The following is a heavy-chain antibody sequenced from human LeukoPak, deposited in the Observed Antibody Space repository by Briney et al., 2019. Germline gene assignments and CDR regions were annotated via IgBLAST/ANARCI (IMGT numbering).Heavy chain of an antibody. V-gene: IGHV5-51*01. J-gene: IGHJ6*02. CDR3: ARLTMVRGIHNYYYYGMDV. CDR2: IYPGDSDT. D-gene: IGHD3-10*01. Sequence: GESLNISCKGSGYSFTCYWIGWVRQMPGKGLYWMGIIYPGDSDTKYSPSFQGQVTMSADKSISTAYLQWSSLKASDTAMYYCARLTMVRGIHNYYYYGMDVWGQGTTVTVSS. CDR1: GYSFTCYW.